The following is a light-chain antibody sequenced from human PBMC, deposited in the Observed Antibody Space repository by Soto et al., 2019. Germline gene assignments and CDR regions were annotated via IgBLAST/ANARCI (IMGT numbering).Light chain of an antibody. CDR3: CSYVDTDTWV. CDR1: NSDVGGYNY. CDR2: GVS. Sequence: QSALTQPRSVSGSPGQSVTISCSGTNSDVGGYNYVSWYQQYPGKAPKLMISGVSERPSGVPDRFSGSKSGNTASLTISGLQAEDEADYDCCSYVDTDTWVFGGGTQLTVL. J-gene: IGLJ3*02. V-gene: IGLV2-11*01.